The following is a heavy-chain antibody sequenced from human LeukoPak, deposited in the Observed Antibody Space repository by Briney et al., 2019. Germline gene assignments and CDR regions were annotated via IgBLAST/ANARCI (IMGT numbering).Heavy chain of an antibody. CDR1: GGSFSGYY. J-gene: IGHJ4*02. CDR2: INHRGST. V-gene: IGHV4-34*01. Sequence: SETLSLTCAVYGGSFSGYYWSWIRQPPGEGLEWIGEINHRGSTNYNPSLKSRVTISVDTSKNQFSLKLSSVTAADTAVYYCARLPGDYWGQGTLVTVSS. CDR3: ARLPGDY.